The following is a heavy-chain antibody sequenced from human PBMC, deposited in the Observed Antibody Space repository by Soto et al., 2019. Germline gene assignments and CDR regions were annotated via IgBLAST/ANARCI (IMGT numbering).Heavy chain of an antibody. Sequence: QVQLVESGGGVVQPGRSLRLSCAASGFTFSSYGMHWVRQAPGKGLEWVAVIWYDGSNQYYADSVKGRFTISRDNSKNTLYLQMNSLRAEDTAVYYCARARYFDWLLYVWGQGTTVTVSS. CDR1: GFTFSSYG. D-gene: IGHD3-9*01. CDR3: ARARYFDWLLYV. V-gene: IGHV3-33*08. J-gene: IGHJ6*02. CDR2: IWYDGSNQ.